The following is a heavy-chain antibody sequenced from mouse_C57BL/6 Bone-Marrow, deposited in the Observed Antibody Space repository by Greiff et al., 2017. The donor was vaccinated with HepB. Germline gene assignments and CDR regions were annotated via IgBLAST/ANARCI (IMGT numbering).Heavy chain of an antibody. CDR2: ISDGGSYT. CDR1: GFTFSSYA. D-gene: IGHD1-1*01. J-gene: IGHJ1*03. Sequence: EVKLMESGGGLVKPGGSLKLSCAASGFTFSSYAMSWVRQTPEKRLEWVATISDGGSYTYYPDNVKGRFTISRDNAKNNLYLQMSHLKSEDTAMYYCARRALYYGSSYGYFDVWGTGTTVTVSS. V-gene: IGHV5-4*03. CDR3: ARRALYYGSSYGYFDV.